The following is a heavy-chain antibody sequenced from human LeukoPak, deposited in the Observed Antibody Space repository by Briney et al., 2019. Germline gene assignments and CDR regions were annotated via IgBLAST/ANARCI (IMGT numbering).Heavy chain of an antibody. CDR1: GFTFSSYD. V-gene: IGHV3-13*01. CDR3: ARGAETGFDY. J-gene: IGHJ4*02. Sequence: GGSLRLSCAASGFTFSSYDIPWVRQATGKGLEWVSSIGTGDDTYYVGSVKGRFTISRENAKNSLYLQMNSLRTGDTAVYYCARGAETGFDYWGQGILVTVSS. CDR2: IGTGDDT. D-gene: IGHD1-14*01.